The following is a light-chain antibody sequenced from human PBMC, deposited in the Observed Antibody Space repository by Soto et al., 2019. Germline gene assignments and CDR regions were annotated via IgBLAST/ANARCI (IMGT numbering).Light chain of an antibody. J-gene: IGLJ2*01. CDR1: SSDVGGNNY. CDR3: SSYTSSSTLV. CDR2: DVS. V-gene: IGLV2-14*01. Sequence: QSVLTQPASVSGSPGQSITISCIGTSSDVGGNNYVSWYQQHPGKAPKLMIYDVSNRPSGASNRFSGSKSGNTASLTISGLQTEDEAVYYCSSYTSSSTLVFGGGTKVTVL.